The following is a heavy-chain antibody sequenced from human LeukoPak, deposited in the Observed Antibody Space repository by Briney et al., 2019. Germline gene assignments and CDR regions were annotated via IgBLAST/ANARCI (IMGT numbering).Heavy chain of an antibody. J-gene: IGHJ6*03. CDR3: ARGGPPRYDFWSGYYREGYYYYYMDV. CDR1: GGSFSGYY. V-gene: IGHV4-34*01. D-gene: IGHD3-3*01. Sequence: SETLSLTCAVYGGSFSGYYWSRIRQPPGKGLEWIGEINHSGSTNYNPSLKSRVTISVDTSKNQFSLKLSSVTAADTAVYYCARGGPPRYDFWSGYYREGYYYYYMDVWGKGTTVTVSS. CDR2: INHSGST.